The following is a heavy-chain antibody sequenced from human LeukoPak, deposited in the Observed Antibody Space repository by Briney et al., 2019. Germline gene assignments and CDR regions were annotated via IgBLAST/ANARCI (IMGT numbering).Heavy chain of an antibody. CDR3: AHSRAPRGSSSWVTFFDY. Sequence: SGPTLVKPTQTLTLTCTFSGFSLSTSGVGVGWIRQPPGKALEWLALIYWNDDKRYSPSLKSRLTITKDTSENQVVLTMTNMDPVDTATYYCAHSRAPRGSSSWVTFFDYWGQGTLVTVSS. V-gene: IGHV2-5*01. J-gene: IGHJ4*02. CDR1: GFSLSTSGVG. D-gene: IGHD6-13*01. CDR2: IYWNDDK.